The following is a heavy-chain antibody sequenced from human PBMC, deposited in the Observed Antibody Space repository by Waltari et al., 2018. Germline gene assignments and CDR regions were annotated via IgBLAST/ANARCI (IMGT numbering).Heavy chain of an antibody. Sequence: EVQLVQSGAEVKKPGESLKISCKGSGYSFTSYWIGWVRQMPGKGLEWMWIIYPGDSDTRYSPSFQGQVTISADKSISTAYLQWSSLKASDTAMYYCARLRVVQGTIKGWGYMDVWGKGTTVTVSS. D-gene: IGHD3-10*01. CDR1: GYSFTSYW. CDR3: ARLRVVQGTIKGWGYMDV. J-gene: IGHJ6*03. V-gene: IGHV5-51*01. CDR2: IYPGDSDT.